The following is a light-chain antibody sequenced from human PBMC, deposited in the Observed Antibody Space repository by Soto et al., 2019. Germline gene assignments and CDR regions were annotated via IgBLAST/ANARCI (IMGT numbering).Light chain of an antibody. CDR1: QRISSY. CDR3: QQSYSTPRT. J-gene: IGKJ2*01. Sequence: DIQMTQSPSSLSASIGDRVTITCRASQRISSYLNWYQQKPGKAPKLLIYAASSLQSGVPSRFSGSGSETDFTLTISSLQPEDFATYYCQQSYSTPRTFCQGTKLEIK. CDR2: AAS. V-gene: IGKV1-39*01.